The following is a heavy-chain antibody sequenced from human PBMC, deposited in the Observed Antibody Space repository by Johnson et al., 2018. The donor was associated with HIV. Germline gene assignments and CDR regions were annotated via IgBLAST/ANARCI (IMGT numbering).Heavy chain of an antibody. CDR1: GFTVSSNY. V-gene: IGHV3-53*01. J-gene: IGHJ3*02. D-gene: IGHD2-8*01. CDR3: ARLKNGAFDI. Sequence: VQLVESGGGLIQPGGSLRLSCAASGFTVSSNYMSWVRQAPGKGLEWVSIIYSDGRTYFADSVKGRFPISRDNSKNTLFLQMNSLRVEDTAVYYCARLKNGAFDIWGQGTMVTVSS. CDR2: IYSDGRT.